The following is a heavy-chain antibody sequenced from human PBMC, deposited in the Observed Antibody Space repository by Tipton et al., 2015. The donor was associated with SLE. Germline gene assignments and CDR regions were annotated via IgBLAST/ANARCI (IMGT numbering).Heavy chain of an antibody. CDR2: IRSDGSTN. V-gene: IGHV3-30*02. CDR3: ANNRGVATVPGDY. D-gene: IGHD3-10*01. Sequence: SLRLSCVASGFTFSKYGMHWVRQAPGKGLEWVAFIRSDGSTNYDADSVKGRFTISRDNSKNTLYLQMNNLRSEDTALYYCANNRGVATVPGDYWGQGTLVTVSS. CDR1: GFTFSKYG. J-gene: IGHJ4*02.